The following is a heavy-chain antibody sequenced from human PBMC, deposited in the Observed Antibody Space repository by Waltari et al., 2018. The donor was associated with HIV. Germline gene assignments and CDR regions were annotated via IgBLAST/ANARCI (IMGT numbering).Heavy chain of an antibody. Sequence: QVQLQESGPGLVEPSGTLSLTCTVSGDSISSRDWWNWVRQTPGKELEWIGEIAHRGSTNYNPSLMSLATIYMDKSKNRFALILTYVTAADAAIDSWAKATTGCSGNSCYLDPWGQGTPVTVSS. CDR1: GDSISSRDW. J-gene: IGHJ5*02. V-gene: IGHV4-4*02. CDR3: AKATTGCSGNSCYLDP. CDR2: IAHRGST. D-gene: IGHD2-15*01.